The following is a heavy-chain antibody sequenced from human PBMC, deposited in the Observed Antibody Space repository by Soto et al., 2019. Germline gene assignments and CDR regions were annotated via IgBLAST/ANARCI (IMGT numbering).Heavy chain of an antibody. D-gene: IGHD1-20*01. CDR3: ATDRLYNWNAPLDF. J-gene: IGHJ4*02. Sequence: QVQLVESGGGVVQPGRSLRLSCAASGLTFTNHGMHWVRQAPGKGLEWVAHISYDGTTEHYADSVKGRFTISRDNPNNPVHLQLNTLRPEDTAVYYCATDRLYNWNAPLDFWGQGTLVTVSS. CDR2: ISYDGTTE. CDR1: GLTFTNHG. V-gene: IGHV3-30*03.